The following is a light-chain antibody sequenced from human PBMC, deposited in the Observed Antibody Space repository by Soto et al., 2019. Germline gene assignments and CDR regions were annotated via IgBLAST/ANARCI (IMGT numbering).Light chain of an antibody. CDR3: QQHNNWPWT. J-gene: IGKJ1*01. Sequence: EIVLTQSPGTLSLSPGARAPLSCRASQSVSSSYLAWYQQKPGQAPRLLIYGASARATGIPARFSGSGSGTDFTLTISSLQSEDFAVYYCQQHNNWPWTFGQGTKVDIK. V-gene: IGKV3-15*01. CDR2: GAS. CDR1: QSVSSSY.